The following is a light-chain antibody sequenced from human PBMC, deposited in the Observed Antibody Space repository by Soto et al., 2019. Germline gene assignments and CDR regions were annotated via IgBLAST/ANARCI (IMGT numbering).Light chain of an antibody. CDR2: GNS. CDR1: SSNIGAGYD. V-gene: IGLV1-40*01. CDR3: QSYDSRRDVV. Sequence: QSVLTQPPSVSGAPGQRVTISCTGSSSNIGAGYDVHWYQQLPGTAPKLLIYGNSNRPSGVPDRFSGSKSGTSASLAITGLQAEDGADYYCQSYDSRRDVVLGGGTKRTVL. J-gene: IGLJ2*01.